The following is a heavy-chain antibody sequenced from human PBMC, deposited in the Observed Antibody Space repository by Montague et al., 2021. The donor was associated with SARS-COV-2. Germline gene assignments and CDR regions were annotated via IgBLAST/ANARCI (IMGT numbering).Heavy chain of an antibody. CDR2: ISWNSGSI. J-gene: IGHJ4*02. D-gene: IGHD6-13*01. CDR1: GFTFGDYA. CDR3: ARDLEGIAAAGTGGFDY. Sequence: SLRLSCAASGFTFGDYAMHWVRQAPGKGLEWVSGISWNSGSIGYADSVKGRFTISRDNAKNSLYLQMNSLRAEDTALYYCARDLEGIAAAGTGGFDYWGQGTLVTVSS. V-gene: IGHV3-9*01.